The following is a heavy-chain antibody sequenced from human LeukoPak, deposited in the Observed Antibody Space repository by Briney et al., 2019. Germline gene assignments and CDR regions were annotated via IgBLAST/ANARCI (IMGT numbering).Heavy chain of an antibody. J-gene: IGHJ5*02. CDR2: MNPNSGNT. D-gene: IGHD5-12*01. V-gene: IGHV1-8*03. CDR3: ARGRSSYDFDP. Sequence: ASVKVSCKASGYTFTSYDINLVRQATGQGLEWMGWMNPNSGNTGYAQKFQGRVTITRNTSISTAYMELSSLRSEDTAVYYCARGRSSYDFDPWGQGTLVTVSS. CDR1: GYTFTSYD.